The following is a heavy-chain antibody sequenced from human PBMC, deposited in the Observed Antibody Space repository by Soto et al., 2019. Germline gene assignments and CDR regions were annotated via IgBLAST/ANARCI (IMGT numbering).Heavy chain of an antibody. D-gene: IGHD3-3*02. J-gene: IGHJ3*02. CDR2: IVSDGSAI. V-gene: IGHV3-33*08. Sequence: LALTCAVYGGSVSFYGFDGVRQSPGKGLEWLGVIVSDGSAIYHADSLEGRFFISRDNSKDILYLQMNSLRVEDTAVYYCARDDAFDNENGFDMWGQGTMVTVSS. CDR1: GGSVSFYG. CDR3: ARDDAFDNENGFDM.